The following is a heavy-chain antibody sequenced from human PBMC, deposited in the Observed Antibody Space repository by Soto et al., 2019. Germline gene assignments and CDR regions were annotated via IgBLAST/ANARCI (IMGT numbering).Heavy chain of an antibody. J-gene: IGHJ4*02. Sequence: QVQLVQSGAEVKKPGASVKVSCKASGYTFTGYYMHWVRQAPGQGLEWMGWINPNSGGTNYAQKFQGMQNVARDPSISTAYMELSRLRSDVTAVDYCAIGGSGWSRRVVHYWGQGTLGNGSS. V-gene: IGHV1-2*02. CDR2: INPNSGGT. CDR1: GYTFTGYY. CDR3: AIGGSGWSRRVVHY. D-gene: IGHD6-19*01.